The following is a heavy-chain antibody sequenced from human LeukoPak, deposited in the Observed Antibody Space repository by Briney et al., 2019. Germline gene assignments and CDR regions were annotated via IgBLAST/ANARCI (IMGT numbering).Heavy chain of an antibody. J-gene: IGHJ4*02. CDR3: ARAYYDSSGYYEAAHYFDY. CDR2: ISYVGSNK. D-gene: IGHD3-22*01. CDR1: GFTFSSYA. Sequence: GRSLRLSCAASGFTFSSYAMHWVRQAPGKGLEWVAVISYVGSNKYYADSVKGRFTISRDNSKNTLYLQMNSLRAEDTAVYYCARAYYDSSGYYEAAHYFDYWGQGTLVTVSS. V-gene: IGHV3-30-3*01.